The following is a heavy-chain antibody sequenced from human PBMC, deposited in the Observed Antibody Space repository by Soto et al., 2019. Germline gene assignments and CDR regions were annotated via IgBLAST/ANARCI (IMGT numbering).Heavy chain of an antibody. J-gene: IGHJ6*02. CDR2: IDPSDSYT. D-gene: IGHD2-15*01. CDR1: GYSFTSYW. V-gene: IGHV5-10-1*01. CDR3: ARYSQSAYYYYGMDV. Sequence: HGESLKISCQGSGYSFTSYWISWVRQMPGKGLEWMGRIDPSDSYTNYSPSFQGHVTISADKSISTAYLQWSSLKASDTAMYYCARYSQSAYYYYGMDVWGQGTTVTVSS.